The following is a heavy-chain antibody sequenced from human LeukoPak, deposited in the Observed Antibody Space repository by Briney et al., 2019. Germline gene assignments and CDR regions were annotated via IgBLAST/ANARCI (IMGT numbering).Heavy chain of an antibody. CDR2: ISYDGSNK. Sequence: GGSLRLSCAASGFTFSSYGMHWVRQAPGKGLEWVAVISYDGSNKYYADSVKGRFTISRDNYKNTLYLQMNSLRAEDTAVYYCATTSDAFDIWGQGTMVTVSS. J-gene: IGHJ3*02. D-gene: IGHD2-2*01. CDR3: ATTSDAFDI. CDR1: GFTFSSYG. V-gene: IGHV3-30*03.